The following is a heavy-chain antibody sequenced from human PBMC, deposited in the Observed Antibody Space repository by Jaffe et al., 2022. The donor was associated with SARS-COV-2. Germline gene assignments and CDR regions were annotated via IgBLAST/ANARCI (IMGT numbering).Heavy chain of an antibody. CDR1: GFTFGDYA. V-gene: IGHV3-49*03. J-gene: IGHJ4*02. CDR3: SRGGYDSSGYLYHFDY. Sequence: EVQLVESGGGLVQPGRSLRLSCTASGFTFGDYAMSWFRQAPGKGLEWVGFIRSKAYGGTAEYAASVKGRFTISRDDSKTIAYLQMNSLKTEDTAVYYCSRGGYDSSGYLYHFDYWGQGTLVTVSS. D-gene: IGHD3-22*01. CDR2: IRSKAYGGTA.